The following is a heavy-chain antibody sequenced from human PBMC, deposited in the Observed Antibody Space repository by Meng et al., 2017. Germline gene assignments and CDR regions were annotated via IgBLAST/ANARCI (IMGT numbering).Heavy chain of an antibody. CDR1: GFTFSSFA. V-gene: IGHV3-23*01. CDR3: ARDPAARSYYYYGMDV. Sequence: GESLKISCAASGFTFSSFAMSWVRQAPGKGLEWVSGISGNGGGTFYADSVKGRFSLSRDNSKNTLYLQMSSLRAEDTAVYYCARDPAARSYYYYGMDVWGQGTTVTVSS. D-gene: IGHD6-6*01. J-gene: IGHJ6*02. CDR2: ISGNGGGT.